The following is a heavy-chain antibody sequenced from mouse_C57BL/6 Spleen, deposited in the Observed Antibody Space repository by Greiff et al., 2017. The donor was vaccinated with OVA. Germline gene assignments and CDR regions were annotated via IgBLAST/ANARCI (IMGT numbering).Heavy chain of an antibody. CDR3: AIYYGSSYGYYYAMDY. CDR1: GYTFTSYW. CDR2: IHPNSGST. V-gene: IGHV1-64*01. Sequence: VQLQQPGAELVKPGASVKLSCKASGYTFTSYWMHWVKQRPGQGLEWIGMIHPNSGSTNYNEKFKSKATLTVDKSSSTAYMQLSSLTSEDSAVYYCAIYYGSSYGYYYAMDYWGQGTSVTVSS. D-gene: IGHD1-1*01. J-gene: IGHJ4*01.